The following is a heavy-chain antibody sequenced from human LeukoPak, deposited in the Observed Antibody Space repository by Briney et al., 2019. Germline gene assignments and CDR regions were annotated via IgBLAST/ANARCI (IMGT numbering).Heavy chain of an antibody. CDR2: IYYSGST. V-gene: IGHV4-59*08. Sequence: SETLSLTCTVSGGSISSYYWSWIRQPPGKGLEWIGYIYYSGSTNYNPSLKSRVTMSVDTSKNQFSLKLSSVTAADTAVYYCARRRGSGSYDAFDIWGQGTMVTVSS. CDR1: GGSISSYY. J-gene: IGHJ3*02. D-gene: IGHD3-10*01. CDR3: ARRRGSGSYDAFDI.